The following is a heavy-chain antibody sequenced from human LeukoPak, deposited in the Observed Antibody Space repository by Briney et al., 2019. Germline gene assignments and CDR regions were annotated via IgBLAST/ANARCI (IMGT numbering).Heavy chain of an antibody. Sequence: GESLKISCKGSGYTSTSYWIAWVRQMPGKGLEWMGIIYLGDSDTRYSPSFQGQVTISADKSIGTVYLQWRSLKASDTAMYYCARGSGDSSWSDYWGQGTLVTVSS. J-gene: IGHJ4*02. CDR1: GYTSTSYW. CDR3: ARGSGDSSWSDY. V-gene: IGHV5-51*01. CDR2: IYLGDSDT. D-gene: IGHD6-13*01.